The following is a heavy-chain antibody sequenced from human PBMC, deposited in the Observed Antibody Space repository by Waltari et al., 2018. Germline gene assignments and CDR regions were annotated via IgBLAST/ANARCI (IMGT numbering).Heavy chain of an antibody. D-gene: IGHD6-19*01. V-gene: IGHV3-73*01. Sequence: EVPVVESGGGLVQPGGSLKLPCATSGFIFSGSTIHCVRQTSGKGMEWVGRIRREPYNYATAYSASVKGRFTISRDDSKNTAYLQMNSLMTEDTAVYYCSGGEVTGTDFWGQGTLVTVSS. CDR2: IRREPYNYAT. J-gene: IGHJ4*02. CDR1: GFIFSGST. CDR3: SGGEVTGTDF.